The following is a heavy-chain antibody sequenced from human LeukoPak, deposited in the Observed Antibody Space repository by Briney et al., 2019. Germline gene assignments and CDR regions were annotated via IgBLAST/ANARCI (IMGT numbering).Heavy chain of an antibody. CDR2: IYYSGST. J-gene: IGHJ4*02. CDR1: GGSISSSSYY. CDR3: AGDYDILTGYYPGY. V-gene: IGHV4-39*07. Sequence: SETLSLTCTVSGGSISSSSYYWGWIRQPPGKGLEWIGSIYYSGSTYYNPSLKSRVTISVDTSKNQFSLKLSSVTAADTAVYYCAGDYDILTGYYPGYWGQGTLVTVSS. D-gene: IGHD3-9*01.